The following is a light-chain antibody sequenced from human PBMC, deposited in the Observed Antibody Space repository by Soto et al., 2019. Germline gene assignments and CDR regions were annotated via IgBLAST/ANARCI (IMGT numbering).Light chain of an antibody. Sequence: LTQPASVSGSPGESITISCTGTSVDVGGYNYVSWYQQHPGKAPKLIIYEVSNRPSGVSHRFSGSKSGNTASLTISGLQAEDEADYYCSSYTSSYTYVFGSGTKVTVL. CDR1: SVDVGGYNY. J-gene: IGLJ1*01. CDR3: SSYTSSYTYV. CDR2: EVS. V-gene: IGLV2-14*01.